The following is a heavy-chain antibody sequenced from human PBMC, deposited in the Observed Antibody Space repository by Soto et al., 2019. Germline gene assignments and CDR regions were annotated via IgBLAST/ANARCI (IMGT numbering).Heavy chain of an antibody. Sequence: GGSLRLSCAASGFTFSSYSMNWVRQAPGKGLEWVSYISSSSSTIYYADSVKGRFTISRDNAKNSLYLQMNSLRAEDTAVYYCARGSPHDYIWGSYRLGAFDIWGQGTMVTVSS. CDR2: ISSSSSTI. D-gene: IGHD3-16*02. CDR3: ARGSPHDYIWGSYRLGAFDI. CDR1: GFTFSSYS. J-gene: IGHJ3*02. V-gene: IGHV3-48*01.